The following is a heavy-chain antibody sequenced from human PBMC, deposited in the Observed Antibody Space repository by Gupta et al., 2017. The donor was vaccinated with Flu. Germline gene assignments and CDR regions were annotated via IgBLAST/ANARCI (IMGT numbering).Heavy chain of an antibody. Sequence: WNWIRQSPGRGLEWIGLISDTGKTDYNPSLKVRGSISLDTANNQFSLRLTSVTAADKAVYFCARVEGFEWVGDITLSWFDPWDQGIPVAVS. CDR2: ISDTGKT. V-gene: IGHV4-4*08. CDR3: ARVEGFEWVGDITLSWFDP. J-gene: IGHJ5*02. D-gene: IGHD1-26*01.